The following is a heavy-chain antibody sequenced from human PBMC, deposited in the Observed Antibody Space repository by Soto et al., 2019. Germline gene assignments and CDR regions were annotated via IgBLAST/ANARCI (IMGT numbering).Heavy chain of an antibody. CDR1: GFTFSSYW. D-gene: IGHD3-10*01. CDR2: INSDGSTT. CDR3: GRVVYYGSGSIGFDP. Sequence: EVQLVESGGGSVQPGGSLRLSCAASGFTFSSYWMDWVLQGTGKGLVWVSRINSDGSTTTYADCVKGRFTISRDNAKNTLYLQMNSLSAEDTAVYYCGRVVYYGSGSIGFDPWGQGSLVTVSS. J-gene: IGHJ5*02. V-gene: IGHV3-74*01.